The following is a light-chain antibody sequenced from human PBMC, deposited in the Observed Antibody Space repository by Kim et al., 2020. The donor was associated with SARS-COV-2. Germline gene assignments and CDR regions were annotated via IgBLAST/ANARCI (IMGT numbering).Light chain of an antibody. CDR1: SGHSSYV. CDR3: QTWGTGLGV. J-gene: IGLJ1*01. CDR2: INSDGSH. V-gene: IGLV4-69*01. Sequence: QLVLTQSPSASASLGASVKLTCTLTSGHSSYVIAWHQQQPEKGPRYLMKINSDGSHSKGDRIPDRFSGSSSGAERYLTISSLQSEDEADYYCQTWGTGLGVFGTGTKVTVL.